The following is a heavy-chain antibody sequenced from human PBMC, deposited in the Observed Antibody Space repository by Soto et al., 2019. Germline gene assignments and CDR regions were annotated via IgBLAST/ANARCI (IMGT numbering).Heavy chain of an antibody. CDR2: INHSGST. CDR1: GGSFSGYY. V-gene: IGHV4-34*01. Sequence: SETLSLTCAVYGGSFSGYYWSWIRQPPGKGLEWIGEINHSGSTNYNPSLKSRVTISVDTSKNQFSLNLSSVTAADTAVYYCARGGVGLWIGYYYYYGMDVWGQGTTVTVSS. D-gene: IGHD3-16*01. CDR3: ARGGVGLWIGYYYYYGMDV. J-gene: IGHJ6*02.